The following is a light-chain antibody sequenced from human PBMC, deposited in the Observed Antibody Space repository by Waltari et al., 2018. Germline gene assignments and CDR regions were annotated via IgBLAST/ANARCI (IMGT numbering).Light chain of an antibody. J-gene: IGLJ2*01. CDR2: STN. CDR1: SSNIGSDP. V-gene: IGLV1-44*01. CDR3: AAWVDSLKGVV. Sequence: QSVLTQPPSASGTPGQSVTISCSGSSSNIGSDPVNWYQQLPRTAPKLLISSTNHRPSGVPARFSGSMSGTAASLAISGLQSEDEAEYYCAAWVDSLKGVVFGGGTKLTVL.